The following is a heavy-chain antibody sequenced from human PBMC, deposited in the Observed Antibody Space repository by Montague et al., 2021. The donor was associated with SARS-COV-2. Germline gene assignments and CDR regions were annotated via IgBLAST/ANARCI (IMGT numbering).Heavy chain of an antibody. J-gene: IGHJ6*03. CDR1: GASISSYS. CDR3: ARAIVSGLCSGGSCYKVYYYSLDV. D-gene: IGHD2-15*01. Sequence: SETLSLTCTVSGASISSYSWSWIRQPPGTGLEWIGYMYNSEKINYNPSLQRRVTISVDTSKAQLSLTLNSMTAADTAVYFCARAIVSGLCSGGSCYKVYYYSLDVWGQGTTVTVSS. V-gene: IGHV4-59*13. CDR2: MYNSEKI.